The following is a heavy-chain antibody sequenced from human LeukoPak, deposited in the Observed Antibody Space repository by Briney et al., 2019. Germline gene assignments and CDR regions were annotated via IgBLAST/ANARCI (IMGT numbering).Heavy chain of an antibody. CDR1: GFTFSSYA. CDR3: AKEGSPMVATTLDV. D-gene: IGHD5-12*01. J-gene: IGHJ6*02. CDR2: ISGSGDST. Sequence: GGSLRLSCAASGFTFSSYAMSWVRQAPGKGLEWVSAISGSGDSTYYGDSVKGRFTISRDNSKNTLYLQMNSLRAEDTAVYYCAKEGSPMVATTLDVWGQGTTVTVSS. V-gene: IGHV3-23*01.